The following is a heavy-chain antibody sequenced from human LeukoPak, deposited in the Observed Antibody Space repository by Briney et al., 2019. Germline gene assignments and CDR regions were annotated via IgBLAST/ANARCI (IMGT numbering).Heavy chain of an antibody. J-gene: IGHJ6*02. CDR1: GFTFSTYG. CDR2: IPYDGSNK. CDR3: ARYYGSGRGYYGLDA. D-gene: IGHD3-10*01. Sequence: GGSLRLSCEASGFTFSTYGMHWVRQAPGKGLEWITLIPYDGSNKYYAGSVKGRFTISRDNSKNTLYLQMNSLRAEDTAVYYCARYYGSGRGYYGLDAWGQGTTVTVFS. V-gene: IGHV3-30*03.